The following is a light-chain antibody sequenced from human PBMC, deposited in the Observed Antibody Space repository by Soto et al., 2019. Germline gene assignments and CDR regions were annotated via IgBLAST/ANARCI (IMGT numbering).Light chain of an antibody. CDR1: QSVYSN. J-gene: IGKJ4*01. CDR3: QQYTNWPPALT. CDR2: GAS. V-gene: IGKV3-15*01. Sequence: EIVMTQSPATLSVSPGERATLSCRASQSVYSNLAWYQQRPGQAPRLLIYGASTRAAGIPARFSGSGSGTEFTLTISSLQSEDFVVYYCQQYTNWPPALTFGGGTKVEIK.